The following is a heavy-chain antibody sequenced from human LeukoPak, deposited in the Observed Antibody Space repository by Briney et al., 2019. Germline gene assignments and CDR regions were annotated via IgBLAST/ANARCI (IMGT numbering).Heavy chain of an antibody. J-gene: IGHJ4*02. V-gene: IGHV3-21*01. Sequence: GGSLRLSCAASGFTFSSYSMNWVRQTPGKGLEWVSSISSSSSYIYYADSVKGRFTISRDNAKNSLYLQMNSLRAEDTAVYYCARETWSGYYKGFDYWGQGTLVTVSS. CDR2: ISSSSSYI. D-gene: IGHD3-3*01. CDR3: ARETWSGYYKGFDY. CDR1: GFTFSSYS.